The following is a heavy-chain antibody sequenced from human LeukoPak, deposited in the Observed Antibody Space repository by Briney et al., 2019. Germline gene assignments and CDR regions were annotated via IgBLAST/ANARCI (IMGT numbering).Heavy chain of an antibody. Sequence: GGSLRLSCAASVFTFSDYYISWVRQASGKGLEWVSYISSSGSTIYYADSVKGRFTISRDNAKNSLYLQMNSLRAEDTAVYYCARLLVYGYSYGQFDYWGQGTLVTVSS. CDR2: ISSSGSTI. CDR3: ARLLVYGYSYGQFDY. V-gene: IGHV3-11*01. J-gene: IGHJ4*02. CDR1: VFTFSDYY. D-gene: IGHD5-18*01.